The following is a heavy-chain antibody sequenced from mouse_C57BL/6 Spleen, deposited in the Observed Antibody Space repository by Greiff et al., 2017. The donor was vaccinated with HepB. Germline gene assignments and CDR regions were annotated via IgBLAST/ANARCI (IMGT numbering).Heavy chain of an antibody. CDR2: IDPENGDT. V-gene: IGHV14-4*01. CDR1: GFNIKDDY. Sequence: DVQLQESGAELVRPGASVKLSCTASGFNIKDDYMHWVKQRPEQGLEWIGWIDPENGDTEYASKFQGKATITADTSSNTAYLQLSSLTSEDTAVYYCTGGYYSGSSRYFDVWGTGTTVTVSS. D-gene: IGHD1-1*01. CDR3: TGGYYSGSSRYFDV. J-gene: IGHJ1*03.